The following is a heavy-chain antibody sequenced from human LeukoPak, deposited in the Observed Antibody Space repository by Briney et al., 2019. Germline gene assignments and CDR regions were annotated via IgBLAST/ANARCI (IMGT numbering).Heavy chain of an antibody. CDR2: ISSNGDNT. Sequence: GSLRLSCSVSGFTFSTYVMHWVRQAPGKGLEYVSAISSNGDNTYYADSVKGRFTISRDNSRNTLYLQMSSLRADDTAVYYCVRGTGYWGQGTLVTVSS. CDR1: GFTFSTYV. J-gene: IGHJ4*02. V-gene: IGHV3-64D*06. CDR3: VRGTGY.